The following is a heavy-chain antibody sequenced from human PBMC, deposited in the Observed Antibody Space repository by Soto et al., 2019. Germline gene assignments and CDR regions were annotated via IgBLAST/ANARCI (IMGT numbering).Heavy chain of an antibody. V-gene: IGHV3-74*01. CDR2: INSDGSST. Sequence: GGFLRLSCAASGFIFSSYWMHWVRQAPGKGLVWVSRINSDGSSTSYADSVKGRFTVSRDNAKNTLYLQMNSLRAEDTAVYYCERPAIPTTVNNWFDPWGQGTLVTVSS. CDR1: GFIFSSYW. J-gene: IGHJ5*02. CDR3: ERPAIPTTVNNWFDP. D-gene: IGHD1-7*01.